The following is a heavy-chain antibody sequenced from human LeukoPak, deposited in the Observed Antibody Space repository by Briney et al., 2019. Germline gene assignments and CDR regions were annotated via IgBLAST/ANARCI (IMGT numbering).Heavy chain of an antibody. CDR2: ISYDGSNK. CDR3: AKDLYSYGYDYFDY. D-gene: IGHD5-18*01. CDR1: GFTFSTYG. J-gene: IGHJ4*02. Sequence: GGSLRLSCAASGFTFSTYGMHWVRQAPGKGLEWVAVISYDGSNKYYADSVKGRFTISRDNSKNTLYLQMNSLRAEGTAVYYCAKDLYSYGYDYFDYWGQGTLVTVSS. V-gene: IGHV3-30*19.